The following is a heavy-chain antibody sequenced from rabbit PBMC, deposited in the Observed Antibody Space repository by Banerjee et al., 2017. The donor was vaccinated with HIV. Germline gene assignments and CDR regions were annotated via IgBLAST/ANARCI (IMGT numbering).Heavy chain of an antibody. D-gene: IGHD6-1*01. CDR1: GIDFSYYYD. CDR3: ARRYPYNGYGGYGPFDL. V-gene: IGHV1S40*01. J-gene: IGHJ4*01. CDR2: INVGDGTT. Sequence: QSLEESGGGLVQPEGSLTLTCNASGIDFSYYYDMCWVRQAPGKGLEWIACINVGDGTTYYGSWAKGRFTISKTSSTAVTLQMTSLTAADTATYFCARRYPYNGYGGYGPFDLWGPGTLVTVS.